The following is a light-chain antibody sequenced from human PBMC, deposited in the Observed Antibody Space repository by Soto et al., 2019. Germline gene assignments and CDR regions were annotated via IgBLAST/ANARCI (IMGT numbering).Light chain of an antibody. Sequence: EIVMTQSPATLSVSPGERATLSCRARQSVSSNLAWYQQKPGQAPRLLIYGASNRATGIPARFSGSGSGTDFTLTISSLEPEDFAVYYCQQRSNWPATFGQGTKVDIK. CDR3: QQRSNWPAT. CDR1: QSVSSN. V-gene: IGKV3-11*01. J-gene: IGKJ1*01. CDR2: GAS.